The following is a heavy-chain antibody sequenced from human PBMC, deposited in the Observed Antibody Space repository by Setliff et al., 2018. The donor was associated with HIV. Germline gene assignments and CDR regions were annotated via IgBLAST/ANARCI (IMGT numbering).Heavy chain of an antibody. CDR1: GFTFSSYA. V-gene: IGHV3-15*05. CDR2: IKSKTDGGTT. Sequence: PGGSLRLSCAASGFTFSSYAMSWVRQAPGKGLEWVGRIKSKTDGGTTDYAAPVKGRLTISRDNAKDTVYLQINSLRGEDTAVYYCARGRRQVLWIPDFWGQGTLVTVSS. D-gene: IGHD5-18*01. J-gene: IGHJ4*02. CDR3: ARGRRQVLWIPDF.